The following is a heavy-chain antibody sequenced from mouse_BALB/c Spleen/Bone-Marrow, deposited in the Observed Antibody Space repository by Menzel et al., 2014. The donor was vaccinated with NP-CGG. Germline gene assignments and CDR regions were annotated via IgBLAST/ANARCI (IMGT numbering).Heavy chain of an antibody. CDR2: INPGRGGI. V-gene: IGHV1-54*03. CDR3: ARAIYDGYSEAMDY. CDR1: GYAFTNYL. Sequence: VQLQQSGTDLVRPGTSVRVSCKASGYAFTNYLIEWIKQRSGQGLEWIGVINPGRGGINYNERFKGKATLTADKSCSTAYMQHSSLAADDAAVYFCARAIYDGYSEAMDYWGQGASVTVAS. D-gene: IGHD2-3*01. J-gene: IGHJ4*01.